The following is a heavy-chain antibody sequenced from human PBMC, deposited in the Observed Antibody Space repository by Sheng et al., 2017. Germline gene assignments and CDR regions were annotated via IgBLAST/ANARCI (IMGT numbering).Heavy chain of an antibody. V-gene: IGHV1-69-2*01. CDR3: TNLGRDAFDI. J-gene: IGHJ3*02. D-gene: IGHD3-10*01. CDR1: IHLHRVL. CDR2: ISPEDGET. Sequence: EVQLVQSGAEVREAWDYSENLLQGFWIHLHRVLHSLGAQAPGKGLEWMGLISPEDGETVYAEKFQXRLTITADTSTDTAYMDLSSLRSEDTAIYYCTNLGRDAFDIWGEGTVVTVSS.